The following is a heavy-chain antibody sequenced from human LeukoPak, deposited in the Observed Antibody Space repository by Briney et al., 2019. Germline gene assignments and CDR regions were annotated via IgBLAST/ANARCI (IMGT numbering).Heavy chain of an antibody. D-gene: IGHD4-17*01. V-gene: IGHV3-53*01. CDR3: ARGPVTKFDT. CDR2: VYSSGTT. J-gene: IGHJ3*02. Sequence: GGSLRLSCAASGFTVSSNYMSWVRQAPGKGLEWVSVVYSSGTTYYADSVKGRFTISRVNSNNTLYLQMSSLRDEDTAVYYCARGPVTKFDTWGQGTILTVSS. CDR1: GFTVSSNY.